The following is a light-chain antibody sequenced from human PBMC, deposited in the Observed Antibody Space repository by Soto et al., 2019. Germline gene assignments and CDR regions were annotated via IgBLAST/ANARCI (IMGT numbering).Light chain of an antibody. CDR2: AAS. CDR1: QRISTY. J-gene: IGKJ3*01. Sequence: DIQMTQSPSSLSASVGDTVTITCRASQRISTYLNWYQLRPGKAPRLLIYAASTLQSGVPSKFSGSGSGTGFSLTISSLQPEDFATYFCQQSYNPPFTFGPGTKVDIK. V-gene: IGKV1-39*01. CDR3: QQSYNPPFT.